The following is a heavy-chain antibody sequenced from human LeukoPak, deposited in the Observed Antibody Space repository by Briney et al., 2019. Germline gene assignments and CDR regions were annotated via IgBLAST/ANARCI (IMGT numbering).Heavy chain of an antibody. CDR2: MNPNSGNT. D-gene: IGHD2-8*01. V-gene: IGHV1-8*02. CDR1: GYTFTGYY. CDR3: ARGDIVLMDSLDV. Sequence: ASVKVSCKASGYTFTGYYMHWVRQAPGQGLEWMGWMNPNSGNTGYAQKFQGRVTMTRNTSISTAYMELSSLRSEDTAVYYCARGDIVLMDSLDVWGKGTTVTVSS. J-gene: IGHJ6*04.